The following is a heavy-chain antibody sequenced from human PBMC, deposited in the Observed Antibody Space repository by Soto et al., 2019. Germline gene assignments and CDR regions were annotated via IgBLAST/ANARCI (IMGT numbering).Heavy chain of an antibody. CDR3: ARDPINYDLLTGPFDY. CDR1: GFTFSSYS. D-gene: IGHD3-9*01. V-gene: IGHV3-21*04. CDR2: ISSSSSYI. Sequence: PGGSLRLSCASSGFTFSSYSMNWVRQAPGKGLEWVSSISSSSSYIYYADSVKGRFTISRDNAKNSLYLQMNSLRVEDTAVYYCARDPINYDLLTGPFDYWGQGTLVTVSS. J-gene: IGHJ4*02.